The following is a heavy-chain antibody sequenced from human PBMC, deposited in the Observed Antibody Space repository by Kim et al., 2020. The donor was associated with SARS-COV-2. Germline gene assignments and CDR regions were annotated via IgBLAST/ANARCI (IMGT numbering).Heavy chain of an antibody. Sequence: GGSLRLSCAASGFTFSSYWMHWVRQAPGKGLVWVSRINSDGSSTSYADSVKGRFTISRDNAKNTLYLQMNSLRAEDTAVYYCARDSPHIVVVVAATILTDGMDVWGQGTTVTVSS. CDR3: ARDSPHIVVVVAATILTDGMDV. D-gene: IGHD2-15*01. V-gene: IGHV3-74*01. CDR1: GFTFSSYW. CDR2: INSDGSST. J-gene: IGHJ6*02.